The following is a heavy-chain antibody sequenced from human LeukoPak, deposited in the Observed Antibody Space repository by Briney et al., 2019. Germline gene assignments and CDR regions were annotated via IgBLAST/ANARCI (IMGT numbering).Heavy chain of an antibody. J-gene: IGHJ4*02. CDR2: IYHSGST. V-gene: IGHV4-38-2*02. CDR3: ARDIEGYSYGFFDY. CDR1: GYSISSGYY. D-gene: IGHD5-18*01. Sequence: SETLSLTCTVSGYSISSGYYWGWIRQPPGKGLEWIGSIYHSGSTYYNPSLESRVTISVDTSKNQFSLKLSSVTAADTAVYCCARDIEGYSYGFFDYWGQGTLVTVSS.